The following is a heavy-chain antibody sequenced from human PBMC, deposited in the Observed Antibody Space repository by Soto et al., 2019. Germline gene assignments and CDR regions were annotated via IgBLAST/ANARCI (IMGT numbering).Heavy chain of an antibody. J-gene: IGHJ4*01. Sequence: QVQLQESGPGLVKPSGTLSLTCTVSGGSISNNHWWSWVRQTPEKGLEWIGQIYHSGNTNYNPSLKRLVSMSVDKSKNQFSLKMNSATAADTAVYYCARFLPGFVGENEDFDFWGHGTLVTGSS. CDR3: ARFLPGFVGENEDFDF. CDR1: GGSISNNHW. V-gene: IGHV4-4*02. CDR2: IYHSGNT. D-gene: IGHD3-3*01.